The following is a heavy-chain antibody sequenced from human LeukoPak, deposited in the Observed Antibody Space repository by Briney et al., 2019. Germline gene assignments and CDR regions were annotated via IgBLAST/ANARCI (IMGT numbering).Heavy chain of an antibody. Sequence: PGRSLRLSCAASGFTFDDYAMHWVRQAPGKGLEWVSGISWNSGSIGYADSVKGRFTISRDNAKNSLYLQMNSQRAEDTALYYCAKAETGHYYVIGYSQHWGQGTLVTVST. D-gene: IGHD3-22*01. V-gene: IGHV3-9*01. CDR3: AKAETGHYYVIGYSQH. CDR2: ISWNSGSI. J-gene: IGHJ1*01. CDR1: GFTFDDYA.